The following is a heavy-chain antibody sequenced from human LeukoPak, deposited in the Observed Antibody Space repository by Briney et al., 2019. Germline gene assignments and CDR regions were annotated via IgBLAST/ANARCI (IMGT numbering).Heavy chain of an antibody. Sequence: GGSLRLSCAASGSTFSNYGMHWVRQAPGKGLEWVAFIRYDGTNKFYGDSVKGRFTISRDNSKNTLALQMNSLRTEDTAVYYCAKEDGYYDSCLWPWGQGTLVTVSS. CDR1: GSTFSNYG. J-gene: IGHJ5*02. CDR3: AKEDGYYDSCLWP. V-gene: IGHV3-30*02. CDR2: IRYDGTNK. D-gene: IGHD3-22*01.